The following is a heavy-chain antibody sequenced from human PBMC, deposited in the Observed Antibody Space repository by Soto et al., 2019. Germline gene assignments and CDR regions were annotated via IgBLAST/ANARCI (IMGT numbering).Heavy chain of an antibody. V-gene: IGHV4-31*03. Sequence: QVQLQESGPGLVKPSQTLSLTCTVSGGSISSGGYYWSWIRQHPGKGLEWIGYIYYSGSTYYNPSLKRRVTISADTSKTQFSLKLSSVTAADTAVYYCARGALVGRFDYWGQGTLVTVSS. D-gene: IGHD5-18*01. CDR2: IYYSGST. J-gene: IGHJ4*02. CDR3: ARGALVGRFDY. CDR1: GGSISSGGYY.